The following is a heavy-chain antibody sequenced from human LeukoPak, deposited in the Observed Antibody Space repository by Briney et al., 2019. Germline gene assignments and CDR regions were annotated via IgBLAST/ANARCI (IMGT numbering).Heavy chain of an antibody. J-gene: IGHJ3*02. CDR1: GYTFTSYG. Sequence: ASVKVSCKASGYTFTSYGISWVRQAPGQGLEWMGWISAYNGNTNYAQKLQGRVTMTTDTSTSTAYMELRSLRSDDTAVYYCARGSYDIFQPLPDAFDIWGQGTMVTVSS. V-gene: IGHV1-18*01. D-gene: IGHD3-9*01. CDR2: ISAYNGNT. CDR3: ARGSYDIFQPLPDAFDI.